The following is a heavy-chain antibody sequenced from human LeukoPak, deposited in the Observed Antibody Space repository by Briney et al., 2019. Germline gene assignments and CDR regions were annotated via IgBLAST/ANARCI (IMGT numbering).Heavy chain of an antibody. J-gene: IGHJ4*02. Sequence: GGPLRLSCAASGFTFSSYWMSWVRQAPGKGLEWVANINQDGSEKYYVDSVKGRFTISRDNAKNSLYLQMNSLRAEDTAVYYCASPMWDTAIHDYWGQGTLVTVSS. CDR2: INQDGSEK. D-gene: IGHD5-18*01. CDR3: ASPMWDTAIHDY. V-gene: IGHV3-7*01. CDR1: GFTFSSYW.